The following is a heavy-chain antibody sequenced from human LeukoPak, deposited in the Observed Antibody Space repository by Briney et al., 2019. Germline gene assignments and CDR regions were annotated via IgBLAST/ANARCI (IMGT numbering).Heavy chain of an antibody. CDR2: IKSSNDDGTT. D-gene: IGHD6-13*01. CDR1: GFTFRYAW. CDR3: TTLAAGKFDY. J-gene: IGHJ4*02. V-gene: IGHV3-15*07. Sequence: PGGSLRLSCAASGFTFRYAWMNWVRQAPGKGLEWVGRIKSSNDDGTTDYAAPVKGRFIISRDDLKDTLFLQMNSLRIEDTAVYYCTTLAAGKFDYWGQGTLVTASS.